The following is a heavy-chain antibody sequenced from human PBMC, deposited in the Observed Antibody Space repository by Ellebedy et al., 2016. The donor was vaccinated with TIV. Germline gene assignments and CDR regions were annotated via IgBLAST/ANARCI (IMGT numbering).Heavy chain of an antibody. V-gene: IGHV3-9*01. CDR2: ISWNSGSI. D-gene: IGHD6-13*01. CDR1: GFTFDDYA. Sequence: SLKISCAASGFTFDDYAMHWVRQAPGKGLEWVSGISWNSGSIGYADSVKGRFTISRDNAKNSLYLQMNSLRAEDTALYYCAKSAGLGSSWYDYWGQGTLVTVSS. J-gene: IGHJ4*02. CDR3: AKSAGLGSSWYDY.